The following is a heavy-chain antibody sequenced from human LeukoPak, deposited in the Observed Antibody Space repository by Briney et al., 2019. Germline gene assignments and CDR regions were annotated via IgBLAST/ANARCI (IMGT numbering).Heavy chain of an antibody. CDR2: VSGRDDST. D-gene: IGHD3-9*01. J-gene: IGHJ4*02. Sequence: GASLRLSCAASGFTFSNYAMSWVRQAPGKGLEWVSAVSGRDDSTYYADSVKGRFTISRDTPKNTLYLQMNSLRAEDTAVYYCAKWGDYDILTGYYDSDYWGQGTLVTVSS. CDR1: GFTFSNYA. V-gene: IGHV3-23*01. CDR3: AKWGDYDILTGYYDSDY.